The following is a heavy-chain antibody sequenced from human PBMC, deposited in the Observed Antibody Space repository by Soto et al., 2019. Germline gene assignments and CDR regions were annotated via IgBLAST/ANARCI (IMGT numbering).Heavy chain of an antibody. Sequence: EVQVVESGGGLVQPGGSLRLPCAASGFTFSNHYMDWVRQAPGKGLKWVGRIRNKVNSYTTEYAASVKGRFTISRDDSKNSLYLQMNGLKTEDTAVYYCARIPSGTYSDDAYDFWGQGARVTVSS. V-gene: IGHV3-72*01. D-gene: IGHD1-26*01. CDR2: IRNKVNSYTT. CDR3: ARIPSGTYSDDAYDF. CDR1: GFTFSNHY. J-gene: IGHJ3*01.